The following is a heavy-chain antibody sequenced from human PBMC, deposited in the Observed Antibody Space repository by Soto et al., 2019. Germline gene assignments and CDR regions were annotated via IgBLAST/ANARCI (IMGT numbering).Heavy chain of an antibody. V-gene: IGHV3-30-3*01. CDR3: ARDMYHSFGELLNIFDY. D-gene: IGHD3-10*01. CDR2: ISYDGSNK. CDR1: VFTFSSYA. J-gene: IGHJ4*02. Sequence: HPGGSLRLSCAASVFTFSSYAMHWVRQAPGKGLEWVAVISYDGSNKYYADSVKGRFTISRDNSKNTLYLQMNSLRAEDTAVYYCARDMYHSFGELLNIFDYWGQGTLVTVSS.